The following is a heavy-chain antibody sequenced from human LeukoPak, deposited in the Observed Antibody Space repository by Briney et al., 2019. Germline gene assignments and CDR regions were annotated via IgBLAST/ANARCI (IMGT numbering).Heavy chain of an antibody. CDR3: AKPSDSGGSYYGMDV. CDR2: ISGSGGST. J-gene: IGHJ6*02. CDR1: GFTFSSYA. D-gene: IGHD2-15*01. Sequence: GGSLRLSCAASGFTFSSYAMSWVRQAPGKGLEWVAAISGSGGSTYYADSVKGRFTISRDNSKNTLYLQMNSLRAEDTAVYYCAKPSDSGGSYYGMDVWGQGTTVTVSS. V-gene: IGHV3-23*01.